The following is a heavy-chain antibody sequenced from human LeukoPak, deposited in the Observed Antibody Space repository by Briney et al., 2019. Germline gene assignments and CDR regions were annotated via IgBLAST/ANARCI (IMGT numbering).Heavy chain of an antibody. CDR2: MYYSGST. V-gene: IGHV4-59*01. D-gene: IGHD2-21*01. CDR1: GGSISNYY. Sequence: PSETLSLTCTVSGGSISNYYWSWIRQPAGKGLEWIGYMYYSGSTNYNPSLKSRVTISGDTSKNQFSLKLSSVTAADTAVYYCAKAHMVGSYYYYYMDVWGKGTTVTVSS. J-gene: IGHJ6*03. CDR3: AKAHMVGSYYYYYMDV.